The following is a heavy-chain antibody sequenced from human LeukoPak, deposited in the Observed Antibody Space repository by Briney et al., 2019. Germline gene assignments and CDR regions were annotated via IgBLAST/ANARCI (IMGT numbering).Heavy chain of an antibody. V-gene: IGHV5-51*01. J-gene: IGHJ4*02. Sequence: PGESLKISCKGSGYSFTTYWIGWVRQMPGKGLEWMGIIYPGDSDTRYSPSFQGQVTISADKSISTAYLQWSSLKASDTAMYYCATVKGLGVSDYYDSSGYLTMGCYFDYWGQGTLVTVSS. CDR3: ATVKGLGVSDYYDSSGYLTMGCYFDY. CDR2: IYPGDSDT. CDR1: GYSFTTYW. D-gene: IGHD3-22*01.